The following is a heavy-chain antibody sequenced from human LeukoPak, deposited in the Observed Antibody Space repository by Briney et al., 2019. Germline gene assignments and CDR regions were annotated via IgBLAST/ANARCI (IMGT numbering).Heavy chain of an antibody. V-gene: IGHV1-46*01. CDR1: GYTFTSYY. D-gene: IGHD4-23*01. CDR2: INPSASRT. Sequence: APVKVSCKASGYTFTSYYMHWVRQAPGQGLEWMGIINPSASRTSYAQKFQGRVTMTRDTSTSTVYMELSSLRSEDTAVYYCAKGAAADYGGNSGNNWFDPWGQGTLVIVSS. CDR3: AKGAAADYGGNSGNNWFDP. J-gene: IGHJ5*02.